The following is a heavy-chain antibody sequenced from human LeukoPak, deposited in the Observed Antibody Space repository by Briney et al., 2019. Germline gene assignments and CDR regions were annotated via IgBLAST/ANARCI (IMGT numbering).Heavy chain of an antibody. V-gene: IGHV3-30*04. Sequence: GGSLRLSCAASGFTFSNYAMHWVRQAPGKGLEWVTLISYDANNKYYADSVKGRFTISRDNSKNTLYLQMNSLRAEDTAVYYCARTVQLDSSACRPIDYWGQGTPVTVSS. CDR3: ARTVQLDSSACRPIDY. D-gene: IGHD3-22*01. J-gene: IGHJ4*02. CDR2: ISYDANNK. CDR1: GFTFSNYA.